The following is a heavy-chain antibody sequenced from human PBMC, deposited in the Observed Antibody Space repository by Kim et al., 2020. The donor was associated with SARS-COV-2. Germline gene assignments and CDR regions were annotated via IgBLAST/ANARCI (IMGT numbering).Heavy chain of an antibody. V-gene: IGHV3-48*01. CDR1: GFTFSIYS. CDR3: ARVGPSGNTVDY. J-gene: IGHJ4*02. CDR2: ISSTSRNI. D-gene: IGHD6-25*01. Sequence: GGSLRLSCAASGFTFSIYSIDWVRRAPGKGLEWIIYISSTSRNIYYADSVKGRFTVSRDNAENSVYLQMDSLTGEDTAMYYCARVGPSGNTVDYWGQGTPVTVSS.